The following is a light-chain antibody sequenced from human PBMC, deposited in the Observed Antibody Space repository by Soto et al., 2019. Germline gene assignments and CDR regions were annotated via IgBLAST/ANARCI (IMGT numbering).Light chain of an antibody. Sequence: DIVRTQSPVSLAVSLGERATINGKTSQSVLYSSNNKNYLAWYQQKPGQPPKLLIYWASTRESGVPDRFSGSGSGTDFTLTISSLQAEDVAVYYCQQYYSAPYTFGQGTKLEIK. V-gene: IGKV4-1*01. J-gene: IGKJ2*01. CDR2: WAS. CDR3: QQYYSAPYT. CDR1: QSVLYSSNNKNY.